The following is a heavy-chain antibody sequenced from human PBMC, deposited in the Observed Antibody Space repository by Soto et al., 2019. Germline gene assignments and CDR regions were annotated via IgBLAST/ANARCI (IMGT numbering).Heavy chain of an antibody. V-gene: IGHV1-18*01. D-gene: IGHD3-9*01. J-gene: IGHJ4*02. CDR2: ISAYNGNT. CDR3: ARVRRYLDWLLGASDY. CDR1: GYTFTSYG. Sequence: ASVKVSCKASGYTFTSYGISWVRQAPGQGLEWMGWISAYNGNTNYAQKLQGRVTMTTDTSTSTAYMELRSLRSDDTAVYYCARVRRYLDWLLGASDYWGQGTLVTVS.